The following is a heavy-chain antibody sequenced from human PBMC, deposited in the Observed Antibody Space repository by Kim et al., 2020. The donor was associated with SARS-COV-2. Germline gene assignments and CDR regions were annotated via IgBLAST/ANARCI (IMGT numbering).Heavy chain of an antibody. D-gene: IGHD6-19*01. CDR2: IYHSGST. J-gene: IGHJ3*02. V-gene: IGHV4-4*02. CDR3: ASTGVAVAVPGAFDI. CDR1: GGSISSSNW. Sequence: SETLSLTCAVSGGSISSSNWWSWVRQPPGKGLEWIGEIYHSGSTNYNPSLKSRVTISVDKSKNQFSLKLSSVTAADTAVYYCASTGVAVAVPGAFDIWGQGTMVTVSS.